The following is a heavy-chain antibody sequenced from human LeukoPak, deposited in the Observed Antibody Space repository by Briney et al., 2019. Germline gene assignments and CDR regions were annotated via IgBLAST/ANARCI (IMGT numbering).Heavy chain of an antibody. Sequence: GGSLRLSCTASGFTFGDYAMNWVRQAPGKGLEWVGFIRSKTYGGTTEYAASVKGRFTISRDDSKSIAYLQMNSLKASDTAMYYCARRSSGWYGWFDPWGQGTLVTVSS. CDR3: ARRSSGWYGWFDP. D-gene: IGHD6-19*01. CDR1: GFTFGDYA. CDR2: IRSKTYGGTT. J-gene: IGHJ5*02. V-gene: IGHV3-49*04.